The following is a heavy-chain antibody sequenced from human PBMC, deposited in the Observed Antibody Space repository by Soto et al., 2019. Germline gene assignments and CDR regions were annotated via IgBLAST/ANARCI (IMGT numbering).Heavy chain of an antibody. V-gene: IGHV3-9*01. D-gene: IGHD3-16*01. CDR1: GFTFDDYA. CDR2: ISWDSGRI. J-gene: IGHJ6*02. Sequence: EMQLVESGGGLVQPGRSLRLSCAASGFTFDDYAMYWVRQGPGKGLEWVSGISWDSGRIGHADSVKGRFTISRDNAKNSLYLQMNSLRPEDTALYYCAKARLWGGDGYNSYYYNAMDVWGQGTTVTVSS. CDR3: AKARLWGGDGYNSYYYNAMDV.